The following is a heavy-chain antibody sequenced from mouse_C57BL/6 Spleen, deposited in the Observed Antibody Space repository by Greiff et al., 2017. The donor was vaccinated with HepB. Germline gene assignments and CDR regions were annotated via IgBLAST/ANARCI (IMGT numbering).Heavy chain of an antibody. V-gene: IGHV1-80*01. CDR2: IYPGDGDT. J-gene: IGHJ4*01. CDR1: GYAFSSYW. Sequence: VQLQESGAELVKPGASVKISCKASGYAFSSYWMNWVKQRPGKGLEWIGQIYPGDGDTNYNGKFKGKATLTADKSSSTAYMQLSSLTSEDSAVYFCARGDYYGNYPYYAMDYWGQGTSVTVSS. CDR3: ARGDYYGNYPYYAMDY. D-gene: IGHD2-1*01.